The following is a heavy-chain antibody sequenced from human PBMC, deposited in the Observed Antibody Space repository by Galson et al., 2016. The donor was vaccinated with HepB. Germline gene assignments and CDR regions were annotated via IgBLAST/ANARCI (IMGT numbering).Heavy chain of an antibody. CDR2: MSDSGGST. CDR1: GFTLSNSA. V-gene: IGHV3-23*01. J-gene: IGHJ4*02. Sequence: SLRLSCAASGFTLSNSAMSWVRQAPGKGLEWVSAMSDSGGSTYYADSVKGRFTISGDNSKNTLYLQMNSLGAEDTAVYFCARDGGGGYNLDYWGQGTLVTVSS. D-gene: IGHD5-24*01. CDR3: ARDGGGGYNLDY.